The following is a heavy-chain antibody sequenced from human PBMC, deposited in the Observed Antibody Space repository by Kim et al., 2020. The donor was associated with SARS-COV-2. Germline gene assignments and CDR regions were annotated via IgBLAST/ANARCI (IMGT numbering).Heavy chain of an antibody. CDR3: ARYGITMVRGVITADYYYYVDV. CDR2: IYYSGST. Sequence: SETLSLTCTVSGGSISSYDWSWIRQPPGKGLEWIGYIYYSGSTNYNPSLKSRVTISVDTSKNQFSLKLSSVTAADTAVYYCARYGITMVRGVITADYYYYVDVWGKGTTVTVSS. D-gene: IGHD3-10*01. V-gene: IGHV4-59*08. CDR1: GGSISSYD. J-gene: IGHJ6*03.